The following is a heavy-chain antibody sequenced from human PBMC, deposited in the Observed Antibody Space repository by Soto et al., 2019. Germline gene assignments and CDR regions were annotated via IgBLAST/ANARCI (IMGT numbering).Heavy chain of an antibody. D-gene: IGHD2-21*02. CDR1: GFTFSSYA. CDR3: AKYRIQHIVVVTAIHG. CDR2: ISGSGGST. Sequence: GGSLRLSCAASGFTFSSYAMSWVRQAPGKGLEWVSAISGSGGSTYYADSVKGRFTISRDNSKNTLYLQMNSLRAEDTAVYYCAKYRIQHIVVVTAIHGWGQGTLVTVSS. V-gene: IGHV3-23*01. J-gene: IGHJ4*02.